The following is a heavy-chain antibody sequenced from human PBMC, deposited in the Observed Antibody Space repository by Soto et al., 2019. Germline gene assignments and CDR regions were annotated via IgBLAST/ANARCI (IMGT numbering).Heavy chain of an antibody. Sequence: ASVKVSFKASGGTFSSYAISWVRQAPGQGLEWMGGIIPIFGTANYAQKFQGRVTITADESTSTAYMELSSLRSEDTAVYYCALGASETIDAFDIWGQGTMVTVSS. CDR1: GGTFSSYA. CDR3: ALGASETIDAFDI. CDR2: IIPIFGTA. V-gene: IGHV1-69*13. J-gene: IGHJ3*02. D-gene: IGHD3-16*01.